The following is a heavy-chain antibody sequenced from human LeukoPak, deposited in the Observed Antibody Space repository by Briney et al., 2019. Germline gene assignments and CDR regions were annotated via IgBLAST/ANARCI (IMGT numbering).Heavy chain of an antibody. CDR2: IYHSGST. CDR1: GGSISSSNW. D-gene: IGHD3-9*01. CDR3: ARADYDILTGSLYYFDY. Sequence: PSGTLSLTCAVSGGSISSSNWWSWVRQPPGKGLEWIGEIYHSGSTNYNPSLKSRVTISVDKSKNQFSLKLSSVTAADTAVYYCARADYDILTGSLYYFDYWGQGTLVTVSS. J-gene: IGHJ4*02. V-gene: IGHV4-4*02.